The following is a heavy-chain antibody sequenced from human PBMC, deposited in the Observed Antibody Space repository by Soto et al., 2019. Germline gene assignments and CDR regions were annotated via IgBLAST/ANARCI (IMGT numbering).Heavy chain of an antibody. CDR1: GDSVSKYY. CDR3: ARSPAYGDYANLDT. V-gene: IGHV4-4*07. D-gene: IGHD4-17*01. J-gene: IGHJ5*02. Sequence: SETLSLTCTVSGDSVSKYYWNWIRQPAGKGLEWIGRIHSTRSPNYNPSLKSRVTMSVDTSKNQFSLKLNLTSVTAADTAVYYCARSPAYGDYANLDTWGRGTLVTVSS. CDR2: IHSTRSP.